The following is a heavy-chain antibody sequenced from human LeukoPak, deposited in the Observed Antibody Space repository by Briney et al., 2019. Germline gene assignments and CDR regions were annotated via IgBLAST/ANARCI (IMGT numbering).Heavy chain of an antibody. CDR2: INHSGST. CDR1: GGSFSGYY. CDR3: ARGLRRDSSGYYRDY. Sequence: SETLSLTCAVDGGSFSGYYWSWIRQPPGKGLEWIGEINHSGSTNYNPSLKSRVTISVDTSKNQFSLKLSSVTAADTAVYYCARGLRRDSSGYYRDYWGQGTLVTVSS. D-gene: IGHD3-22*01. V-gene: IGHV4-34*01. J-gene: IGHJ4*02.